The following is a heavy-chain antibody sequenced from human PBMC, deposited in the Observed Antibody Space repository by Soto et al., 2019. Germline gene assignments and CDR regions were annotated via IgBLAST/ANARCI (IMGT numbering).Heavy chain of an antibody. CDR3: AKGGVGSTSNAFDI. Sequence: QVQLVESGGGVVQPGRSLRLSCAASGFTFRSYGMHWVRQAPAKGLEWVAVISYDGSNKYYEDSVKGRFTISRDNSKNTLYLQMNSLRAEDTGVYYCAKGGVGSTSNAFDIWSQGTMVTVSS. CDR2: ISYDGSNK. V-gene: IGHV3-30*18. J-gene: IGHJ3*02. D-gene: IGHD1-26*01. CDR1: GFTFRSYG.